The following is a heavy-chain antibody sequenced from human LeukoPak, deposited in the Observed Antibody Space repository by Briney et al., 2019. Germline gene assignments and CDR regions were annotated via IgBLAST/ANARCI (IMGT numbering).Heavy chain of an antibody. D-gene: IGHD3-10*01. J-gene: IGHJ6*02. CDR1: GDSVSSGSYY. CDR3: ARGSGGGSGSYYKDHYYGMDV. Sequence: PSETLSLTCTVSGDSVSSGSYYWGWIRQPPGKGLEWIGSIYHSGNTYSNSSLKSRVTISVDTSKNQFSLKLNTVTAADTAVYYCARGSGGGSGSYYKDHYYGMDVWGPGTTVTVS. V-gene: IGHV4-39*07. CDR2: IYHSGNT.